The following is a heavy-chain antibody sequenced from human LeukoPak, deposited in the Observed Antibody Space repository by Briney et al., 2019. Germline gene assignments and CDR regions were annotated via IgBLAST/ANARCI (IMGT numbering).Heavy chain of an antibody. D-gene: IGHD3-22*01. CDR2: ISAYNGNT. CDR1: GYTFTSYG. J-gene: IGHJ2*01. CDR3: ARAGEVVVIRGLDWYFDL. Sequence: GASVKVSCKASGYTFTSYGISWVRQAPGQGLEWMGWISAYNGNTNYAQKLQGRVTMTTDTSASTAYMELRSLRSDDTAVYYCARAGEVVVIRGLDWYFDLWGRGTLVTVSS. V-gene: IGHV1-18*01.